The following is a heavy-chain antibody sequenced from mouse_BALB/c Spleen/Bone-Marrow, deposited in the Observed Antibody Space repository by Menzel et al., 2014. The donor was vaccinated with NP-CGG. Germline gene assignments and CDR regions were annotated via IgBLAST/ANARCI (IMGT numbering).Heavy chain of an antibody. CDR2: INPDSSTI. CDR1: GFDFSRFW. D-gene: IGHD1-1*01. V-gene: IGHV4-1*02. J-gene: IGHJ1*01. Sequence: EVKLQESGGGLVQPGGSLKVSCAASGFDFSRFWMSWVRQAPGKGLEWIGEINPDSSTINYTPSLKDKFIISRDSAKNTLYLQMSKVRSEDTALYYCARRYGSSYRYWYFGVWGAGTTVTVSS. CDR3: ARRYGSSYRYWYFGV.